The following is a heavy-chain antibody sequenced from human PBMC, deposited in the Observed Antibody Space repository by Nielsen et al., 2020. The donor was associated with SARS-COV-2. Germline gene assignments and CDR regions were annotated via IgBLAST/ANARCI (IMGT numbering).Heavy chain of an antibody. Sequence: GESLKISCEASGFTFSGHWMHWVRQAPGKGLVWVSRINSDGSSTSYADSVKGRFTISRDNSKNTLYLQMNSLRAEDTAVYYCAKDESGIRYDFWSGYYRFDYWGQGTLVTVSS. CDR2: INSDGSST. J-gene: IGHJ4*02. CDR1: GFTFSGHW. CDR3: AKDESGIRYDFWSGYYRFDY. V-gene: IGHV3-74*01. D-gene: IGHD3-3*01.